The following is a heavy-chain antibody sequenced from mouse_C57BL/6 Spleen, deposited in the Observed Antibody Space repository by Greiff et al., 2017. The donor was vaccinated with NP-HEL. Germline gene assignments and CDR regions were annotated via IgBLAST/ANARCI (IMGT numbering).Heavy chain of an antibody. D-gene: IGHD2-3*01. V-gene: IGHV3-6*01. Sequence: VQLQQSGPGLVKPSQSLSLTCSVTGYSITSGYYWNWIRQFPGNKLEWMGYISYDGSNNYNPSLKNRISITRDTSKNQFFLKLNSVTTEDTATYYCASEGVYDYYFDYWGQGTTLTVSS. J-gene: IGHJ2*01. CDR3: ASEGVYDYYFDY. CDR1: GYSITSGYY. CDR2: ISYDGSN.